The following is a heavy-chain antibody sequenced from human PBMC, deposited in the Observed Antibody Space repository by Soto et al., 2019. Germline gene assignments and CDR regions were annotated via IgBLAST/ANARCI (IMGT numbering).Heavy chain of an antibody. CDR3: ARGIKYGDDSRWFDP. D-gene: IGHD4-17*01. V-gene: IGHV1-8*01. Sequence: QGQLVQSGAEVKKPGASVQVSCKASGYIFTNYDINWVRQATGQGLEYLGWINPNRGNTGYVQKLQGRVTLTRNTCINTAYTELNSLRSEDAAVYYGARGIKYGDDSRWFDPWGQGTLVTVSS. CDR1: GYIFTNYD. CDR2: INPNRGNT. J-gene: IGHJ5*02.